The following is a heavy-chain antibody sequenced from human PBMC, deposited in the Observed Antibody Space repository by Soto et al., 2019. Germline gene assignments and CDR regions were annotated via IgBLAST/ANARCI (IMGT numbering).Heavy chain of an antibody. D-gene: IGHD2-15*01. J-gene: IGHJ3*02. CDR1: GFTFSSYG. Sequence: QVQLVESGGGVVQPGRSLRLSCAASGFTFSSYGMHWVRQAPGKGLEWVAVIWYDGSNKYYADSVKGRFTISRDNSKNTLYLQMNSLRAEDTAVYYCVRYCCGGSCTTHDAFDIWGQGTMVTVSS. CDR2: IWYDGSNK. V-gene: IGHV3-33*01. CDR3: VRYCCGGSCTTHDAFDI.